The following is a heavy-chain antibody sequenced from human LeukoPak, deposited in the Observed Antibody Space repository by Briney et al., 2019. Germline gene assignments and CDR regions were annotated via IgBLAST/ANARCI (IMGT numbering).Heavy chain of an antibody. D-gene: IGHD1-26*01. Sequence: SQTLSLTCAISGDSVSSDSAAWNWIRQSPSRGLEWLGRTYYRSKWYNDYALSVKGRITINPDTSKNQFSLQLNSVTPEDTAMYYRAGARSNIGWGDQRELDYWGQGTLVTVSS. CDR2: TYYRSKWYN. V-gene: IGHV6-1*01. J-gene: IGHJ4*02. CDR1: GDSVSSDSAA. CDR3: AGARSNIGWGDQRELDY.